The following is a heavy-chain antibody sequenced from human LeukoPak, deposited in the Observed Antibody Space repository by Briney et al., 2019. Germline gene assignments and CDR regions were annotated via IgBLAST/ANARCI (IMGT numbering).Heavy chain of an antibody. V-gene: IGHV1-69*10. CDR2: IIPILGIA. J-gene: IGHJ4*02. Sequence: GXGMXXXGGIIPILGIAKYAQEFQGRVTITADKSTSTAYMELSSLRSEDTAVYYCARAVGATPIDYWGQGTLVTVSS. CDR3: ARAVGATPIDY. D-gene: IGHD1-26*01.